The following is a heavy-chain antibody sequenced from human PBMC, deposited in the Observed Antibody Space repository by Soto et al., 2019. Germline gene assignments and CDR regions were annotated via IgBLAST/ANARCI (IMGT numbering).Heavy chain of an antibody. Sequence: SETLSLTCTVSGDSIRNYYCNWIRQTPGKGLEWIGYIYYSGSTSYNPYLASRVSIFIDTSKTYFSLNLNSVTAADSGVYFCARGSSDRILPVEVWGRGTTVTVSS. V-gene: IGHV4-59*01. J-gene: IGHJ6*02. D-gene: IGHD6-25*01. CDR3: ARGSSDRILPVEV. CDR2: IYYSGST. CDR1: GDSIRNYY.